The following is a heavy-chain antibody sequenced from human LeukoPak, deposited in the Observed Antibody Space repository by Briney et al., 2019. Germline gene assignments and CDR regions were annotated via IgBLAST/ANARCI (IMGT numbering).Heavy chain of an antibody. Sequence: GGSLRLSCAASGFTFSSYAMSWVRQAPGKGLEWVSASGSGGSTYYADSVKGRFTISRDNSKNTLYLQMNSLRAEDTAVYYCAKQSVVVAATELDGWGQGTLVTVSS. CDR1: GFTFSSYA. J-gene: IGHJ4*02. CDR3: AKQSVVVAATELDG. CDR2: SGSGGST. V-gene: IGHV3-23*01. D-gene: IGHD2-15*01.